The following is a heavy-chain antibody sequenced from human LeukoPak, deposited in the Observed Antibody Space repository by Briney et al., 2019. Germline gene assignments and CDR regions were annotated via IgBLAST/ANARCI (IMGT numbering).Heavy chain of an antibody. CDR1: GYSFTSYW. Sequence: GESLKISCKGSGYSFTSYWIGWVRQMPGKGLEWMGIIYAGDSETRYSPSFKGQVTISADKSITTAYLQWDSLKASDTAMYYCARSVDCRGDGCYPNWFDSWGQGTLVTVSS. V-gene: IGHV5-51*01. CDR2: IYAGDSET. CDR3: ARSVDCRGDGCYPNWFDS. J-gene: IGHJ5*01. D-gene: IGHD2-15*01.